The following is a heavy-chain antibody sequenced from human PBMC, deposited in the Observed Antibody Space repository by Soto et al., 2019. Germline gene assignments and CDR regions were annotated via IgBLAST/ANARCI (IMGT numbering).Heavy chain of an antibody. V-gene: IGHV4-30-4*01. Sequence: SETLSLTCTVSGGSMSSGDYYWSWIRQSPGEGLEWIGFIYYSGSTYYNPSLKRRVTISVDTSENQFSLKLSSVTAADTAVYYCARYHFYDSSGYSSGSSYNRFDPWGQGTLVTVSP. CDR3: ARYHFYDSSGYSSGSSYNRFDP. J-gene: IGHJ5*02. CDR2: IYYSGST. D-gene: IGHD3-22*01. CDR1: GGSMSSGDYY.